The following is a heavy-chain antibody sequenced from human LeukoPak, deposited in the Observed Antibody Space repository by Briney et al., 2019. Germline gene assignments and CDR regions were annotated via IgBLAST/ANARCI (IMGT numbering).Heavy chain of an antibody. J-gene: IGHJ5*02. D-gene: IGHD4-17*01. Sequence: GGSLRLSCAASGFTFSDYYMSWIRQAPGEGLEWVSYISSSSSYTNYADSVKGRFTISRDNAKNSLYLQMNSLRAEDTAVYYCARTRGDYGDYNWFDPWGQGTLVTVSS. CDR1: GFTFSDYY. CDR2: ISSSSSYT. V-gene: IGHV3-11*06. CDR3: ARTRGDYGDYNWFDP.